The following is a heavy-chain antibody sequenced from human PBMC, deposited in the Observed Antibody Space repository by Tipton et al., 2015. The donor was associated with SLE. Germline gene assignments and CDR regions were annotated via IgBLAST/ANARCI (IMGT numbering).Heavy chain of an antibody. CDR2: IYDSGST. CDR3: ARGRPIGSFDI. Sequence: TLSLTCTVSGGSISSYFWSWIRQPPGKGLEWIAYIYDSGSTSYNPSLKTRVTISVDTPKNQFSLKLTSVSAADTAMYFCARGRPIGSFDIWGQGTMVTVSS. V-gene: IGHV4-59*01. D-gene: IGHD3-10*01. J-gene: IGHJ3*02. CDR1: GGSISSYF.